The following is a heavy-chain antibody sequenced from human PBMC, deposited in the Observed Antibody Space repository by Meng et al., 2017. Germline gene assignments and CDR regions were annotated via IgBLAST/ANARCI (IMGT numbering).Heavy chain of an antibody. CDR1: GLIFRNYE. CDR3: ARDFDY. Sequence: QGEVVESWGDVVPQGRSLPLSCAASGLIFRNYEMHWVRQAPGKGLEWVACITKDGSRKYYLGSVRGRFTISSDNSKNTLYLEMNSLRSEDTALYYCARDFDYWGQGTLVTVSS. CDR2: ITKDGSRK. J-gene: IGHJ4*02. V-gene: IGHV3-30*16.